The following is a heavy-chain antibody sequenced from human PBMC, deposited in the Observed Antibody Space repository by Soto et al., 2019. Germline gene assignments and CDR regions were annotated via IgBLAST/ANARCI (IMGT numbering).Heavy chain of an antibody. J-gene: IGHJ5*02. V-gene: IGHV3-30*18. Sequence: GGSLRLSCAASGFTFSSYGMHWVRQAPGKGLEWVAVISYDGSNKYYADSVKGRFTISRDNSKNTLYLQMNSLRAEDTAVYYCAKDLSQMVRGVHWFDPWGQGTLVTVSS. CDR1: GFTFSSYG. CDR2: ISYDGSNK. D-gene: IGHD3-10*01. CDR3: AKDLSQMVRGVHWFDP.